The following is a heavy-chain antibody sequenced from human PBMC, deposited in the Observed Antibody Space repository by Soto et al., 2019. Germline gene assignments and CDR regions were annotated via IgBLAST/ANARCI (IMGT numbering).Heavy chain of an antibody. J-gene: IGHJ3*02. Sequence: QVQLQESGPGLVKTSETLSLTCTVSGGSVSSGSYYWSWIRQPPGKGLEWIGYISYSGSTNYNPSLKSRVTISVDTSKKQFSLKLSDVTAADTAVYYCANYPTGQGDGFDIWGQGTMVTVSS. CDR3: ANYPTGQGDGFDI. CDR1: GGSVSSGSYY. V-gene: IGHV4-61*01. CDR2: ISYSGST. D-gene: IGHD1-1*01.